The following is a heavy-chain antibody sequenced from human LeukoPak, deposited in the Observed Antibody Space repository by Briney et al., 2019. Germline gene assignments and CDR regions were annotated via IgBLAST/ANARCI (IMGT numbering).Heavy chain of an antibody. CDR2: IIPILGTA. Sequence: ASVTVSCKTSGGTFSNYAISWVRQAPGQGLEWMGGIIPILGTANYAQKLQGRVTITADESTTTAYMELNRLRSEDTAVYYCARDRYYDSRGNFYESGYWGQGTLVTVSS. V-gene: IGHV1-69*01. J-gene: IGHJ4*02. D-gene: IGHD3-22*01. CDR1: GGTFSNYA. CDR3: ARDRYYDSRGNFYESGY.